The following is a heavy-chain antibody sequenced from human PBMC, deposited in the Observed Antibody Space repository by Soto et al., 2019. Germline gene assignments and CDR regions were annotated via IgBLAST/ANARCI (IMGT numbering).Heavy chain of an antibody. CDR1: GGSISSYY. CDR2: IYYSGST. CDR3: ARRVAAAGDAFDI. Sequence: SETLSLTCTVSGGSISSYYWSWIRQPPGKGLEWIGYIYYSGSTNYNPSLKSRVTISVDTSKNQFSLKLSSVTAADTAVYYCARRVAAAGDAFDIWGQGTMVT. D-gene: IGHD6-13*01. J-gene: IGHJ3*02. V-gene: IGHV4-59*01.